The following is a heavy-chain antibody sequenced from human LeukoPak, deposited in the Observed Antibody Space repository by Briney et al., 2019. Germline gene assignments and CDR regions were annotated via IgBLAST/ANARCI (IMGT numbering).Heavy chain of an antibody. CDR1: GFTFSSYE. Sequence: PGGSLRLSCAASGFTFSSYEMNWGRQAPGKGLEWVSFITSSGSTVYYADSVKGRFTISRDNAKNSLFLQMNSLRAEDTAVYYCAGHQYSSNWYAFDYWGQGTLVTVSS. CDR2: ITSSGSTV. D-gene: IGHD6-13*01. CDR3: AGHQYSSNWYAFDY. J-gene: IGHJ4*02. V-gene: IGHV3-48*03.